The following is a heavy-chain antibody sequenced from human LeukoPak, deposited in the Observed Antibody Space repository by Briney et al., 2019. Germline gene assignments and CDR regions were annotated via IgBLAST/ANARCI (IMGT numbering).Heavy chain of an antibody. CDR3: ARGLNLRYFDWLQKETAFDY. V-gene: IGHV4-34*01. CDR1: GGSFSGYY. D-gene: IGHD3-9*01. CDR2: INHSGST. Sequence: SETLSLTCAVYGGSFSGYYWSWIRQPPGKGLEWIGEINHSGSTNYNPSLKSRLTISVDTSKNQFSLKLSSVTAADTAVYYCARGLNLRYFDWLQKETAFDYWGQGTLVTVSS. J-gene: IGHJ4*02.